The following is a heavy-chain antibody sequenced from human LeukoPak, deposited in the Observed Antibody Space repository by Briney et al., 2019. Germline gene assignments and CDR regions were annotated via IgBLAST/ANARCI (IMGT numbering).Heavy chain of an antibody. V-gene: IGHV3-23*01. CDR3: AKDGGNYYDFWSGYGS. Sequence: GALRLSCAASGFTFSSYAMSWVRQAPGKGLEWVSAIRGSAGNTYYADSVKGRFTISRDNSKNTLYLQMNSLRAEDTALYYCAKDGGNYYDFWSGYGSWGQGTLVTVSS. CDR2: IRGSAGNT. CDR1: GFTFSSYA. J-gene: IGHJ5*02. D-gene: IGHD3-3*01.